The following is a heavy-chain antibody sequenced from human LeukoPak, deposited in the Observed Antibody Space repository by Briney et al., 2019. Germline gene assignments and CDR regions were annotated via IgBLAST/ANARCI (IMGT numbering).Heavy chain of an antibody. J-gene: IGHJ4*02. CDR1: GFTFSNYN. CDR2: ISSSSSSI. CDR3: ARSMVTTDRNFDH. V-gene: IGHV3-48*01. Sequence: GGSLRLSCAASGFTFSNYNMHWVRQAPGKGLEWVSYISSSSSSIHYADSVKGRFTISRDNAKNSLYLQMNSLRAEDTAVYYCARSMVTTDRNFDHWGQGTLVTVSS. D-gene: IGHD2-21*02.